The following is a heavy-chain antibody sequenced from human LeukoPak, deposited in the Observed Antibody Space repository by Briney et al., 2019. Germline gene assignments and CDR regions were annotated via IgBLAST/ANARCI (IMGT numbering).Heavy chain of an antibody. Sequence: SETLSLTCAVXXXXFSXXXWSWIRXXXXXXXEWIGEINHSGSTNYNPSLKSRVTISVDTSKNQFSLKLSSVTAADTAVYYCARGGDYGIFDYWGQGTLVTVSS. V-gene: IGHV4-34*01. CDR1: XXXFSXXX. CDR2: INHSGST. D-gene: IGHD4-17*01. J-gene: IGHJ4*02. CDR3: ARGGDYGIFDY.